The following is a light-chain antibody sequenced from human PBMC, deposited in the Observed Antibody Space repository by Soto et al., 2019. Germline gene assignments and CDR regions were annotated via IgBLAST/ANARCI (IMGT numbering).Light chain of an antibody. CDR2: SAS. Sequence: DIQMTQSPYSLSASLGDSVTITCRASQIIRTYLNWYQQKPGRAPKLLIHSASALPSGVPSRFSGSGSGTEFTLTMSGLQPEDFASYYCQQGHSTPYTFGQGTKVEIK. V-gene: IGKV1-39*01. CDR3: QQGHSTPYT. J-gene: IGKJ2*01. CDR1: QIIRTY.